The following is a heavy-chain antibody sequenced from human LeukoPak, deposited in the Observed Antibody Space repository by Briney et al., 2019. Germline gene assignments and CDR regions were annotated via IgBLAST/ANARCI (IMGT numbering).Heavy chain of an antibody. D-gene: IGHD6-6*01. CDR2: ISGSGGST. Sequence: PGGSLRLSCAASGFTFSNYGMHWVRQAPGKGLEWVSGISGSGGSTYSAAFVRGRFTISRDNSRSTMYLQMNSLRGEDTAVYYCAKTSAYTSSFVSWGQGTLVTVSS. J-gene: IGHJ4*02. V-gene: IGHV3-23*01. CDR3: AKTSAYTSSFVS. CDR1: GFTFSNYG.